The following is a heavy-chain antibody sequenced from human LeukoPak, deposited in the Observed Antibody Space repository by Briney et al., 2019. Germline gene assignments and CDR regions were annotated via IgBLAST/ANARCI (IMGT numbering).Heavy chain of an antibody. CDR1: GSTFSTYA. CDR2: ISGSGDST. J-gene: IGHJ4*02. D-gene: IGHD2-2*02. V-gene: IGHV3-23*01. Sequence: PGGSLRLPCAASGSTFSTYAMSWVRQAPGKGLEWVSVISGSGDSTYYADSVKGRFTISTDNSKNTLYLQMNSLRAEDTAVYYCAKWIGGYCTSTSCYTGVYFDYWGQGTLVTVSS. CDR3: AKWIGGYCTSTSCYTGVYFDY.